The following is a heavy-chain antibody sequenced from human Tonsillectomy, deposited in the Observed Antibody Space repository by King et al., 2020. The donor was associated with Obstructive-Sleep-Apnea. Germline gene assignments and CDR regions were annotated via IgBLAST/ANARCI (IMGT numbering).Heavy chain of an antibody. D-gene: IGHD3-10*01. Sequence: DVQLVESVGGLVQPGGSLRLSCASSGFTFSSYWMSWVGQAPGQGLEWWANIKQDGSEKCYVDSVKGRFIISRDNAKNSLSLQMNSLRAEDTAVYYCASDHWLTMIRGVLIDDEGASYWGQGTLVTVSS. V-gene: IGHV3-7*01. CDR3: ASDHWLTMIRGVLIDDEGASY. CDR2: IKQDGSEK. J-gene: IGHJ4*02. CDR1: GFTFSSYW.